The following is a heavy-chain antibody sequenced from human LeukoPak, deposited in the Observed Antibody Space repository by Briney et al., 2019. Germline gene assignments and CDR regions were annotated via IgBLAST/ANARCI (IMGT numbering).Heavy chain of an antibody. CDR3: ARDEFIVVVTASPTFDL. D-gene: IGHD2-21*02. Sequence: GGSLRLSCAASGFTFSNYWMHWVRQAPGKGLVWVSHINIDGSSTTYADSVKGQFTISRDNAKKKLYLQMNSLRAEDTAVYYCARDEFIVVVTASPTFDLWGRGTLVTVSS. CDR1: GFTFSNYW. J-gene: IGHJ2*01. CDR2: INIDGSST. V-gene: IGHV3-74*01.